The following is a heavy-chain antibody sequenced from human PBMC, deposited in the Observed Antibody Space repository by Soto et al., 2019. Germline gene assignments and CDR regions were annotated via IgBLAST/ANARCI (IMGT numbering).Heavy chain of an antibody. CDR3: AGNLGSGSFYRFDF. CDR2: VYHTGST. J-gene: IGHJ4*02. CDR1: GGSTSGYY. Sequence: PSETLSLTCTLSGGSTSGYYWSWIRQPPGKGLEWIGYVYHTGSTNYNPSLRSRVTISLDMSKNQFSLKLSSVPAADTAVYYCAGNLGSGSFYRFDFWGQGTLVTVSS. D-gene: IGHD3-10*01. V-gene: IGHV4-59*03.